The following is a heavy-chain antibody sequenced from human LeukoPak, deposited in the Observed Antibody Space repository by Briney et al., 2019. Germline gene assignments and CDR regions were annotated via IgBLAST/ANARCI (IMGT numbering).Heavy chain of an antibody. V-gene: IGHV1-69*05. Sequence: GASVKVSCKASGGTFSSYAMSWVRQAPGQGLEWMGRIIPIFGTANYAQKFQGRGTITTDESTSTAYMELSSLRSEDTAVYYCARDTIIRGYMDVWGKGTTVTVSS. CDR1: GGTFSSYA. CDR3: ARDTIIRGYMDV. J-gene: IGHJ6*03. CDR2: IIPIFGTA. D-gene: IGHD2/OR15-2a*01.